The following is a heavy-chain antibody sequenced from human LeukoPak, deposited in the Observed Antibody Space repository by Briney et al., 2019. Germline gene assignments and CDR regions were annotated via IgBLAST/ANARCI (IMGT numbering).Heavy chain of an antibody. J-gene: IGHJ4*02. CDR1: GFTFSSYA. D-gene: IGHD2-8*01. CDR3: ARSGTKTNGFDY. CDR2: ISYDGSNK. V-gene: IGHV3-30*01. Sequence: GGSLRLSCAASGFTFSSYAMHWVRQAPGKGLEWVAVISYDGSNKYYAYSVKGRFTISRDNSKNTLYLQMNRLRAEDTAVYYCARSGTKTNGFDYWGQGTLVTVSS.